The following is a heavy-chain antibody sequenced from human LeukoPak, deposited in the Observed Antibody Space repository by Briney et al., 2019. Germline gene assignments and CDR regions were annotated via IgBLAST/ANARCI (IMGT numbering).Heavy chain of an antibody. CDR3: ARGGHFDLLEYAFDV. D-gene: IGHD3-9*01. V-gene: IGHV4-31*03. J-gene: IGHJ3*01. CDR1: GGSISSDIYY. CDR2: IYHTGSP. Sequence: SETLSLTCTVSGGSISSDIYYWGWIRPHPEKGLEWIGYIYHTGSPYQNPSLKSRATLSVDTSQNQFSLRLDSVTAADTAVYYCARGGHFDLLEYAFDVWGQGTMVTVSS.